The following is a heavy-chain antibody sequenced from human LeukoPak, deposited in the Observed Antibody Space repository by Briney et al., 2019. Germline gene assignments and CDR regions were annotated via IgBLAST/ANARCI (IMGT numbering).Heavy chain of an antibody. CDR1: GYTFTSYG. V-gene: IGHV1-18*01. D-gene: IGHD6-6*01. J-gene: IGHJ6*02. Sequence: ASVKVSCKASGYTFTSYGISWVRQAPGQGLEWMGWISAYNGNTNYAQKLQGRVTMTTDTSTSTAYMELSSLRSEDTAVYYCARLDKYSSSSRYYGMDVWGQGTTVTVSS. CDR3: ARLDKYSSSSRYYGMDV. CDR2: ISAYNGNT.